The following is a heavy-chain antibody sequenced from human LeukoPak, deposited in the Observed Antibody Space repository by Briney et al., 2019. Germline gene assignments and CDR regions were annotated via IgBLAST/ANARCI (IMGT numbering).Heavy chain of an antibody. D-gene: IGHD6-13*01. J-gene: IGHJ5*02. V-gene: IGHV1-2*02. CDR1: GYTFTGYY. CDR3: ARVGAAATSRWFDP. CDR2: INPNSGGT. Sequence: ASVKVSCKASGYTFTGYYMHWVRQAPGQGLEWMGWINPNSGGTDYAQKFQGRVTMTTDTSTSTAYMELRSLRSDDTAVYYCARVGAAATSRWFDPWGQGTLVTVSS.